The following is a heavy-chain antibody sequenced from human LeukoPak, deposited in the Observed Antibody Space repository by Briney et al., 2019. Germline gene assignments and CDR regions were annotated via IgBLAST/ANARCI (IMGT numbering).Heavy chain of an antibody. CDR2: IIPILGIA. Sequence: SVMVSCKASGGTFSSYTISWVRQAPGQGLEWMGRIIPILGIANYAQKFQGRVTITADKSTSTAYMELSSLRSEDTAVYYCARAAYYYDSSGYYFDYWGQGTLVTVSS. CDR1: GGTFSSYT. D-gene: IGHD3-22*01. CDR3: ARAAYYYDSSGYYFDY. V-gene: IGHV1-69*02. J-gene: IGHJ4*02.